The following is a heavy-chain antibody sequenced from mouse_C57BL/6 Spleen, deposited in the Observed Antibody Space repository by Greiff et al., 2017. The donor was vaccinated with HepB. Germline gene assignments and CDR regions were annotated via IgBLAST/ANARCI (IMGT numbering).Heavy chain of an antibody. CDR2: ISSGGSYT. Sequence: EVQLVESGGDLVKPGGSLKLSCAASGFTFSSYGMSWVRQTPDKRLEWVATISSGGSYTYYPDSVKGRFTISRDNAKNTLYLQMSSLKSEDTAMYYCARSWVDYWGQGTSVTVSS. CDR1: GFTFSSYG. V-gene: IGHV5-6*01. D-gene: IGHD4-1*01. CDR3: ARSWVDY. J-gene: IGHJ4*01.